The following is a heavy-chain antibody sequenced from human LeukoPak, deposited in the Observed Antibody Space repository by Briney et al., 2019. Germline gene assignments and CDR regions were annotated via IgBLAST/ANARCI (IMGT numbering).Heavy chain of an antibody. CDR2: IYYTGST. V-gene: IGHV4-59*01. D-gene: IGHD5-24*01. CDR1: GGSISSYY. J-gene: IGHJ4*02. CDR3: ARIRRDGYSHFDY. Sequence: SETLSLTCTVSGGSISSYYWSWIRQPPGKGLEWNGYIYYTGSTNYNPSLKSRVTISVDTSKNQFSLKLSSVTAADTAVYFCARIRRDGYSHFDYWGQGTLVTVSS.